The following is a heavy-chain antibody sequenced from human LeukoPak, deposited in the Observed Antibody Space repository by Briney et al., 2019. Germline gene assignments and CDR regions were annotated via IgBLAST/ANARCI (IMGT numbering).Heavy chain of an antibody. Sequence: PSETLSLTCTVSGGSISSSSYYWGWIRQPPGKGLEWIGSIYYSGSTYYNPSLKSRVTISVDTSKNQFSLKLSSVTAADTAVYYCARYLLSAYFDYWGQGTLVTVSS. CDR3: ARYLLSAYFDY. CDR2: IYYSGST. J-gene: IGHJ4*02. D-gene: IGHD3-3*01. CDR1: GGSISSSSYY. V-gene: IGHV4-39*01.